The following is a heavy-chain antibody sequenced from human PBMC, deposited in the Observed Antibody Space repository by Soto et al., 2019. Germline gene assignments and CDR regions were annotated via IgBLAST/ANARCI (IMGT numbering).Heavy chain of an antibody. CDR3: ARSYPNTIFGVVPSRGLDV. V-gene: IGHV4-59*01. D-gene: IGHD3-3*01. CDR1: GVSISSNY. J-gene: IGHJ6*02. CDR2: IHYSGST. Sequence: PSETLSLTCIVSGVSISSNYWSWIRQPPGQGLEWIGYIHYSGSTNFNPSLKNRVIMPVDTSKNQFSLRLSSVTAADTAVYYCARSYPNTIFGVVPSRGLDVWGQGATVTV.